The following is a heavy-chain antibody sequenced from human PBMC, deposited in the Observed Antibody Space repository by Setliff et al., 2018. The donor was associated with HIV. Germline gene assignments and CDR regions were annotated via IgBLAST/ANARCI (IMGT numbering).Heavy chain of an antibody. D-gene: IGHD5-18*01. CDR1: GEFVSSGGNY. J-gene: IGHJ4*01. V-gene: IGHV4-31*03. Sequence: SETLSLTCTVFGEFVSSGGNYWGWVRQLPGKALEWIGYIYYSGETYYSPSLKSRVTISLDTSQSQFSLSLTSVTAADTAVYYCAREGKTALVTKYFDYWGHGKLVTVSS. CDR3: AREGKTALVTKYFDY. CDR2: IYYSGET.